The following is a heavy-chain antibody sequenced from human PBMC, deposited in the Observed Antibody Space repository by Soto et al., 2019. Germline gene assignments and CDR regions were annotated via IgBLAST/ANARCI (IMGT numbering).Heavy chain of an antibody. D-gene: IGHD2-21*01. V-gene: IGHV3-30*18. CDR3: AKEYCGGHCSSDYFDY. CDR2: ISRDGSVR. J-gene: IGHJ4*02. CDR1: GFTFSSYS. Sequence: GGSLRLSCAASGFTFSSYSIHWVRQAPGNGLEWVAVISRDGSVRYYVDSVKGRFTISRDNSKNTLYLQVNNLRPEDTAVYYCAKEYCGGHCSSDYFDYWGQGTLVTVSS.